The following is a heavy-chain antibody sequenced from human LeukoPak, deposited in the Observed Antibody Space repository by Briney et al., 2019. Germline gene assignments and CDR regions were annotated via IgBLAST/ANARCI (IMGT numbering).Heavy chain of an antibody. V-gene: IGHV3-30*02. D-gene: IGHD5-18*01. Sequence: SCKASGYTFTGYYMHWVRQAPGKGLEWVAFIQYDGSKKYYADSVKGRFSVSRDNSKNTVFLQMNSLRTEDAAVYYCSKRHAYSSPHFDYWGQGTLVTVSS. J-gene: IGHJ4*02. CDR3: SKRHAYSSPHFDY. CDR1: GYTFTGYY. CDR2: IQYDGSKK.